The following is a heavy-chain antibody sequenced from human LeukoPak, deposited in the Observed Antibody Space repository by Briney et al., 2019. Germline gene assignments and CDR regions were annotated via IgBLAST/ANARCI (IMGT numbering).Heavy chain of an antibody. Sequence: SETLSLTCAVYGGSFSGYFWSWIRQPPGKGLEWIGEINHSGGTNYNPSLKSRVTISVDTSKNQFSLNLSSVTAADTAVYYCARLPNGWLQLGAFDIWGRGTMVTVSS. CDR3: ARLPNGWLQLGAFDI. V-gene: IGHV4-34*01. D-gene: IGHD5-24*01. CDR1: GGSFSGYF. J-gene: IGHJ3*02. CDR2: INHSGGT.